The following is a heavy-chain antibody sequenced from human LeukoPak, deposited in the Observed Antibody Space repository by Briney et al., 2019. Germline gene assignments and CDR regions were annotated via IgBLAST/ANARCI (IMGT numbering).Heavy chain of an antibody. CDR1: GYTXTNYG. J-gene: IGHJ4*02. Sequence: ASVKVSCKASGYTXTNYGISRVRQAPGHGLEWMAWISAYNGKTNYAQKLQGRVTMTTDTSTSTAYMELRSLRSDDTAVYYCARSGVGYYYDSSGYYPLDSWGQGTLVTVSS. V-gene: IGHV1-18*01. D-gene: IGHD3-22*01. CDR3: ARSGVGYYYDSSGYYPLDS. CDR2: ISAYNGKT.